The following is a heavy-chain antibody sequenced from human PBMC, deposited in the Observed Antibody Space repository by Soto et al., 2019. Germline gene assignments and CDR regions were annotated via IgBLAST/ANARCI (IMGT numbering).Heavy chain of an antibody. V-gene: IGHV1-18*04. CDR3: ARDTPPWMGTYYYYGMEV. D-gene: IGHD5-12*01. Sequence: ASVKVSCKASGYTFTSYGISWVRQGPGQGLEWMGWISAYNGNTNYAQKLQGRVTMTTDTSTSTAYMELRSLRSDDTAVYYCARDTPPWMGTYYYYGMEVLGQGTTVIVS. CDR2: ISAYNGNT. CDR1: GYTFTSYG. J-gene: IGHJ6*01.